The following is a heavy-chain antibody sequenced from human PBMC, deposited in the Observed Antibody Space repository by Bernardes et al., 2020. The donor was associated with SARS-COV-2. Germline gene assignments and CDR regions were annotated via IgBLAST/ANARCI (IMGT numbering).Heavy chain of an antibody. D-gene: IGHD4-17*01. V-gene: IGHV4-59*01. CDR2: IHYSGST. CDR3: ASHYGDNGADYFQH. J-gene: IGHJ1*01. Sequence: SETLSLTCTVSGDSISNYYWSWIRQPPGKGLEWIAYIHYSGSTHYNPSLNSRVTISVDTSKNQFSLRLISVTAADTAVYFCASHYGDNGADYFQHWGQGTLVTVSS. CDR1: GDSISNYY.